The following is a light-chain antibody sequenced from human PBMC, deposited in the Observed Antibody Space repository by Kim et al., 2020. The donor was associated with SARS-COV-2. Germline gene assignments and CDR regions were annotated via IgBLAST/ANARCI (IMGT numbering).Light chain of an antibody. CDR3: QHQKT. CDR1: QSVSSN. CDR2: GAS. V-gene: IGKV3-15*01. Sequence: ATLSVYPGERATLSCRASQSVSSNLAWYQQKPGQAPRLLIYGASTRATGIPARFSGSGSGTEFTLTISSLQSEDFAVYYCQHQKTFGQGTKVDIK. J-gene: IGKJ1*01.